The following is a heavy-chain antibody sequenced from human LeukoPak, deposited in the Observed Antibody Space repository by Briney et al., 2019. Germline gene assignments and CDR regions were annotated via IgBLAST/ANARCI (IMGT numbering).Heavy chain of an antibody. CDR3: ARQIYSGYVNNWFDP. CDR2: TYYSGST. D-gene: IGHD5-12*01. J-gene: IGHJ5*02. V-gene: IGHV4-31*03. CDR1: GGSISSGGYY. Sequence: SETLSLTCTVSGGSISSGGYYWSWIRQHPGKGLEWIGYTYYSGSTYYNPSLKSRVTISVDTSKNQFSLKLSSVTAADTAVYYCARQIYSGYVNNWFDPWGQGTLVTVSS.